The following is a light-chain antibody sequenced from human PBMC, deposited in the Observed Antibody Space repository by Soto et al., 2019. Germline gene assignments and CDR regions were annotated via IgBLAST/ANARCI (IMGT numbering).Light chain of an antibody. V-gene: IGLV2-8*01. CDR2: EVS. Sequence: QSALTQPPSASGSPGQSVTISCTGTSSDVGGYNYVSWYQQHPGKAPKLMIYEVSKRPSGVPDRFSGSKSGNTASLTVSGLQAEEEADYYCSSYAGSNNLVFGGGTKPPVL. CDR3: SSYAGSNNLV. J-gene: IGLJ2*01. CDR1: SSDVGGYNY.